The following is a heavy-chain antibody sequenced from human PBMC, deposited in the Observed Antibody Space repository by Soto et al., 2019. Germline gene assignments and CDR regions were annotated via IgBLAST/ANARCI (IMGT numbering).Heavy chain of an antibody. V-gene: IGHV3-11*01. CDR3: ARDYCSGGSCYSGGDY. CDR2: ISSSGSTI. CDR1: GFTFSDYY. D-gene: IGHD2-15*01. Sequence: PGGSLRLSCAASGFTFSDYYMSWIRQAPGKGLEWVSYISSSGSTIYYADSVKGRFTISRDNAKNSLYLQMNSLRAEDTAVYYCARDYCSGGSCYSGGDYWGQGTLVTVSS. J-gene: IGHJ4*02.